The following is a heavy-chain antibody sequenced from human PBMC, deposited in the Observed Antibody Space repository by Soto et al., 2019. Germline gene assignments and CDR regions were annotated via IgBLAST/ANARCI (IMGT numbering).Heavy chain of an antibody. CDR3: AREWIVVVPAASYYGMDV. V-gene: IGHV3-33*01. D-gene: IGHD2-2*01. J-gene: IGHJ6*02. CDR2: IWYDGSNK. Sequence: QVQLVESGGGVVQPGRSLRLSCAASGFTFSSYGMHWVRQAPGKGLEWVAVIWYDGSNKYYADSVKGRFTISRDNSKNTLYLQMNSLRAEYTAVYYCAREWIVVVPAASYYGMDVWGQGTTVTVSS. CDR1: GFTFSSYG.